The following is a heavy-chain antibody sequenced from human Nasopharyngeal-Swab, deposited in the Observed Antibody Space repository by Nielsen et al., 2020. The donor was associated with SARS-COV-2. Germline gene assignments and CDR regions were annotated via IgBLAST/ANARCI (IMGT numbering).Heavy chain of an antibody. J-gene: IGHJ4*02. Sequence: SETLSLTCTVSGGSISSYYWSWIRQPAGKGLEWIGRIYTSESTNYNPSLKSRVTMSVDTSKNQFSLKLSSVTAADTAVYYCAREASGSYLGGAYFDYWGQGTLVTVSS. CDR1: GGSISSYY. D-gene: IGHD1-26*01. V-gene: IGHV4-4*07. CDR2: IYTSEST. CDR3: AREASGSYLGGAYFDY.